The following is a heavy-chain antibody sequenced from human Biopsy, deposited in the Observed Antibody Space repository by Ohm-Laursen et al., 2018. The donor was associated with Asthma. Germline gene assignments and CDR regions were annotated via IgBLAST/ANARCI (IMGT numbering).Heavy chain of an antibody. Sequence: SLRLSCAASGFTFGAYCMSWVRQVPGQGLEWVANIKHDESEKNHVDSLKGRFTISRDNAKNLLFLQMNSLRAEDTAVYYCARTFRFWSPYHAEHYQLWGQGTLVTVSS. CDR3: ARTFRFWSPYHAEHYQL. D-gene: IGHD3-3*01. CDR1: GFTFGAYC. CDR2: IKHDESEK. J-gene: IGHJ1*01. V-gene: IGHV3-7*01.